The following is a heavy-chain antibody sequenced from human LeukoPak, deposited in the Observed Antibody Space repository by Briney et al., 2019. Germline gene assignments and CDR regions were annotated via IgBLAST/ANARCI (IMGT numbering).Heavy chain of an antibody. V-gene: IGHV3-23*01. CDR1: GFTFSTYG. CDR3: ARKLRAIDY. J-gene: IGHJ4*02. Sequence: GGSLRLSCAASGFTFSTYGMSWVRQAPAKGLEWVSGISGSGGSAYYADSVNGRFTISRDKSKNTLYLQMNSLRADDAAVYYCARKLRAIDYWGQGTLVTVSS. D-gene: IGHD4-17*01. CDR2: ISGSGGSA.